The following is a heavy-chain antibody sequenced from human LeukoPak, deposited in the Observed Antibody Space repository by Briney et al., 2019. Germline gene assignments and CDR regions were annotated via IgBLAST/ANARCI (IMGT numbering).Heavy chain of an antibody. CDR1: GYTFTGYY. V-gene: IGHV1-2*02. Sequence: ASVKVSCKASGYTFTGYYIHWVRQAPGQAPEWMGWINTNSGGTNYGQKFQGRVTMTRDTSISTAYMELSRLRSDDTAVYYCARKIGGEAFDIWGQGTMVTVSS. CDR3: ARKIGGEAFDI. CDR2: INTNSGGT. D-gene: IGHD3-10*01. J-gene: IGHJ3*02.